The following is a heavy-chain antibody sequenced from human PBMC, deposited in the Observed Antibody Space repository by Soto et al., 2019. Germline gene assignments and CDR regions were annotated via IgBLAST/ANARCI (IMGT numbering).Heavy chain of an antibody. V-gene: IGHV4-39*01. CDR3: ARHLGSGWPYYFDS. CDR2: IFHSGST. J-gene: IGHJ4*02. D-gene: IGHD6-19*01. CDR1: GGSISSISYY. Sequence: PSETLSLTCTVSGGSISSISYYRGWIRQPPGKGLEWIGSIFHSGSTYYNPSLKSRVTISVDTSKNQFSLKLSSVTAADTAVFYCARHLGSGWPYYFDSWGQGTLVTVSS.